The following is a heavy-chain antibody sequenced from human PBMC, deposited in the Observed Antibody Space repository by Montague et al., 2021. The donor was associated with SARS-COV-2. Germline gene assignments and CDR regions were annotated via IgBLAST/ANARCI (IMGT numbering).Heavy chain of an antibody. V-gene: IGHV4-38-2*01. D-gene: IGHD5-12*01. CDR2: VYHSGYT. Sequence: SETLSLTCSVSGFSISSGFYWAWIRQSPGKGPEWIGTVYHSGYTHYNPSLKGRVTVSIDTSKNQFFLTVTSVTAADTAVYFCARRGYTGSDYFDYWGQGTLVTVSS. J-gene: IGHJ4*02. CDR3: ARRGYTGSDYFDY. CDR1: GFSISSGFY.